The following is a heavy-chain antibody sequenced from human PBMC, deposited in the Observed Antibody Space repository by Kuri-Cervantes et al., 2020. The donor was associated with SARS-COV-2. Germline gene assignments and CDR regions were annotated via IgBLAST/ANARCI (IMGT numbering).Heavy chain of an antibody. CDR3: ARLIPVAGSIDY. V-gene: IGHV3-30*07. CDR1: GFTFSSYA. CDR2: ISYDGSNK. D-gene: IGHD6-19*01. Sequence: GESLKISCAASGFTFSSYAMHWVRQAPGKGLEWVAVISYDGSNKYYADSVKGRLTISRDNAKNSLYLQMNSLRDEDTAVYYCARLIPVAGSIDYWGQGTLVTVSS. J-gene: IGHJ4*02.